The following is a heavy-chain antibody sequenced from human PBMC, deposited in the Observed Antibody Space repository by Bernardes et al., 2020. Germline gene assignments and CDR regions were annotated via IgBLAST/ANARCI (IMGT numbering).Heavy chain of an antibody. CDR3: ARRGGGWFDP. CDR1: GYTFTSYV. D-gene: IGHD3-10*01. J-gene: IGHJ5*02. CDR2: ISTYNGNA. Sequence: ASVKVSCKASGYTFTSYVISWVRQAPGQGLEWMGWISTYNGNANYAQNFQGRVTMTTDTSTTTAYMELRSLKSDDTAVYYCARRGGGWFDPWGQGTLVTVSS. V-gene: IGHV1-18*01.